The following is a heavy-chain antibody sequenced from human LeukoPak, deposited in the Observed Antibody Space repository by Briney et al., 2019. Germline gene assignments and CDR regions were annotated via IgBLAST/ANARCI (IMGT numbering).Heavy chain of an antibody. CDR2: INSDGTST. Sequence: HPGGSLRLSCAVSGITLSDYWMHWVRQTPDKRLVWVSRINSDGTSTTHADSVKGRFTISRDITKNTLYLQMNTLRVEDTAVYCVAANPTSDYWGQGTLVTVSS. CDR1: GITLSDYW. J-gene: IGHJ4*02. CDR3: AANPTSDY. V-gene: IGHV3-74*03. D-gene: IGHD2-15*01.